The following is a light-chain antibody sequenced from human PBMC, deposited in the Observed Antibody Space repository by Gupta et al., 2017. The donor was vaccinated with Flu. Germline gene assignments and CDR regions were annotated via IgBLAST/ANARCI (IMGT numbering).Light chain of an antibody. CDR1: QGIRNG. J-gene: IGKJ1*01. Sequence: PSTLSASVGDRVPIPCRASQGIRNGLAWYQQKPGKAPKRLIYTASSLKSGVPSRFSGSGSGTEFTLTISSLQPDDFATYYCQKYNTYPRTFGQGTKVEIK. CDR2: TAS. V-gene: IGKV1-17*01. CDR3: QKYNTYPRT.